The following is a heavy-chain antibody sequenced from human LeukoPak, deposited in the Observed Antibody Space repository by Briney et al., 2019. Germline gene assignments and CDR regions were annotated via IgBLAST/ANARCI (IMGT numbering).Heavy chain of an antibody. CDR3: ARGGSHYLAH. CDR1: GFTFSSTW. Sequence: GGSLRLSCVGSGFTFSSTWMSWVRQAPGKGLEWVARIKEDGSEKYYVDSVKGRFTISRDNAKNSLNLEMNSLRPEDTAVYYCARGGSHYLAHWGQGTLVTVSS. CDR2: IKEDGSEK. J-gene: IGHJ5*02. D-gene: IGHD5-12*01. V-gene: IGHV3-7*04.